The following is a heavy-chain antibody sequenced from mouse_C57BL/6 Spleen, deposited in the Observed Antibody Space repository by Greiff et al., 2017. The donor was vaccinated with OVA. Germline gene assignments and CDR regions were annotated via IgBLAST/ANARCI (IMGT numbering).Heavy chain of an antibody. CDR3: ARLLLHYYAMDY. CDR1: GYTFPDYN. Sequence: VQLKESGPELVKPGASVKIPCKASGYTFPDYNMDWVKQSHGKSLEWIGDINPNNGGTFYNQKFKGKATLTVDKSSSTAYMELRSLTSEDTAVYYCARLLLHYYAMDYWGQGTSVTVSS. V-gene: IGHV1-18*01. CDR2: INPNNGGT. J-gene: IGHJ4*01. D-gene: IGHD1-1*01.